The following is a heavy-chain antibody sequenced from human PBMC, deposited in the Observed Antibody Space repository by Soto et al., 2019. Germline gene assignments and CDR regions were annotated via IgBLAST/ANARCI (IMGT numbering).Heavy chain of an antibody. Sequence: GGSLRLSCAASGFTFSSYSMNWVRQAPGKGLEWVSTISSSSSYIYYADSVKGRFTISRDNAKNSRYLQMNSLRAEDTAVYYCARDEGAFTMVRGVQSYFDYWGQGTLVTVSS. D-gene: IGHD3-10*01. CDR1: GFTFSSYS. CDR3: ARDEGAFTMVRGVQSYFDY. V-gene: IGHV3-21*01. CDR2: ISSSSSYI. J-gene: IGHJ4*02.